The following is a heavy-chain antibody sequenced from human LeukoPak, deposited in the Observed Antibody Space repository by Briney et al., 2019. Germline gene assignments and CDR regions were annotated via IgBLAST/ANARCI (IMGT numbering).Heavy chain of an antibody. CDR1: GFTFSNYA. CDR3: AKGSTRSGTYPYYYYYYMAV. J-gene: IGHJ6*03. Sequence: GGSLRLSCAASGFTFSNYAMTWVRQAPGKGLEWVSGVSISGGSTYYADSVKGRFTISRDNSKNTLYLQMNSLSAEDTAVYYCAKGSTRSGTYPYYYYYYMAVWGKGTTVTVSS. D-gene: IGHD1-26*01. V-gene: IGHV3-23*01. CDR2: VSISGGST.